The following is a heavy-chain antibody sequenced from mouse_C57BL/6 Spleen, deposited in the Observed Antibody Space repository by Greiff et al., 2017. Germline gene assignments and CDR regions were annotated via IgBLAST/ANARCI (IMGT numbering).Heavy chain of an antibody. CDR3: ARHDGYDAMDY. J-gene: IGHJ4*01. D-gene: IGHD2-3*01. Sequence: VQLQQSGPELVKPGASVTIPCKASGYTFTDYNMDWVKQSHGKSLEWIGDINPNNGGTIYNQKFKGKATLTVDKSSSTAYMELRSLTSEDTAVYYCARHDGYDAMDYWGQGTSVTVSS. CDR2: INPNNGGT. V-gene: IGHV1-18*01. CDR1: GYTFTDYN.